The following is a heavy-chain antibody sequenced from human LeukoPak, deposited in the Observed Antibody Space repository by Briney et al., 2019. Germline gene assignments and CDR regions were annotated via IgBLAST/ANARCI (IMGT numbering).Heavy chain of an antibody. CDR3: ARDVDYYDILTGYYQSPPFDY. J-gene: IGHJ4*02. CDR1: GYTFTSYG. CDR2: ISAYNGNT. Sequence: GASVKVSCKASGYTFTSYGISWVRQAPGQGLEWMGWISAYNGNTNYAQKLQGRVTMTTDTSTSTAYMELRSLRSDDTAVYYCARDVDYYDILTGYYQSPPFDYWGQGTLVTVSS. V-gene: IGHV1-18*01. D-gene: IGHD3-9*01.